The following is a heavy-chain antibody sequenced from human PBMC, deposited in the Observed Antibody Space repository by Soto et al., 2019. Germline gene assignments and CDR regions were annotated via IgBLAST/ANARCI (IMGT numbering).Heavy chain of an antibody. V-gene: IGHV3-23*01. CDR2: ISGSGGST. J-gene: IGHJ6*02. CDR1: GFTFSSYA. Sequence: PVGSLRLSCAASGFTFSSYAMSWVRQAPGKGLEWVSAISGSGGSTYYADSVKGRFTISRDNSKNTLYLQMNSLRAEDTAVYYCAKPRSPLHPSRYYGMDVWGQGTTVTVSS. CDR3: AKPRSPLHPSRYYGMDV.